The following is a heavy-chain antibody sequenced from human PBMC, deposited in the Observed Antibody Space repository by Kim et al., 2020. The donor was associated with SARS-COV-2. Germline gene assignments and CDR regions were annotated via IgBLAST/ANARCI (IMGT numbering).Heavy chain of an antibody. D-gene: IGHD3-9*01. J-gene: IGHJ4*01. Sequence: GGSLRLSCAAPGFTFSSYAMHWVRQAPGKGLEWVAVISYDGSNKYYADSVKGRFTISRDNSKNTLYLQMNSLRAEDTAVYYCAREGGGYLDNPDGRLDY. V-gene: IGHV3-30-3*01. CDR1: GFTFSSYA. CDR3: AREGGGYLDNPDGRLDY. CDR2: ISYDGSNK.